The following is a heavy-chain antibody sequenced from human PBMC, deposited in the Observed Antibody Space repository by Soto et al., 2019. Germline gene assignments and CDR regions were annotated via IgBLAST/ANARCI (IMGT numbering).Heavy chain of an antibody. CDR2: IHASGNT. D-gene: IGHD6-19*01. V-gene: IGHV4-4*07. CDR1: GGYIITYY. J-gene: IGHJ4*02. CDR3: ARTPGWYFDV. Sequence: KPSETLSLTCNVSGGYIITYYWSWIRQPAGKGLEWIGRIHASGNTDYNPSLKSRVTMSVDTSKNQFSLRLTSLTAADTAVYYCARTPGWYFDVWGQGTLVTVSS.